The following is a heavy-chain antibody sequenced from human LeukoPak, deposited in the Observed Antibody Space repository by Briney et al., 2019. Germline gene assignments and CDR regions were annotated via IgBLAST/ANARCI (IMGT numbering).Heavy chain of an antibody. V-gene: IGHV3-11*04. D-gene: IGHD3-3*01. CDR1: GFTFSDYY. Sequence: GGSLRLSCAASGFTFSDYYMSWIRQAPGKGLEWVSYISSSGSTIYYADSVKGRFTISRDNAKNSLYLQMNSLRAEDTAVYYCARDLSITIFGVVIPQWGQGTLVTVSS. J-gene: IGHJ4*02. CDR3: ARDLSITIFGVVIPQ. CDR2: ISSSGSTI.